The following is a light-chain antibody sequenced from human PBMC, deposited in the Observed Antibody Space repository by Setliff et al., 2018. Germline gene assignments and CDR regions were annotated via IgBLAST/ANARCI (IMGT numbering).Light chain of an antibody. J-gene: IGLJ2*01. V-gene: IGLV2-14*01. CDR3: SSYTTTSTVV. CDR2: DVN. Sequence: QPVLTQPASVSGSPGQSITISCTGSSSDIGGYNYVSWYQQHPGKAPKLMIYDVNERPSGVSNRFSGSKSGNTASLTISGLQAEDEADYYCSSYTTTSTVVIGGGTKVTVL. CDR1: SSDIGGYNY.